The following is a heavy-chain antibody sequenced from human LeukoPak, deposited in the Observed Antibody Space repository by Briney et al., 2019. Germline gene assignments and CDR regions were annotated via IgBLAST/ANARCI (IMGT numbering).Heavy chain of an antibody. CDR3: AREVGATNAFDI. CDR1: GGFISSYD. D-gene: IGHD1-26*01. CDR2: IYNSGST. Sequence: SETLSLTCTVSGGFISSYDWSWIRQPPGKGLEWIGYIYNSGSTNYNPSLKSRVTMSVDTSKNQCSLKLSSVTAADTAVYYCAREVGATNAFDIWGQGTMVTVSS. J-gene: IGHJ3*02. V-gene: IGHV4-59*12.